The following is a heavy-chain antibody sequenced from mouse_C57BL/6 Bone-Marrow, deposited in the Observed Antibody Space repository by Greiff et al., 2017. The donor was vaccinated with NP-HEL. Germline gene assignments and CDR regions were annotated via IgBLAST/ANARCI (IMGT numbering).Heavy chain of an antibody. D-gene: IGHD2-13*01. J-gene: IGHJ4*01. CDR1: GYSFTGYY. CDR3: ARKEVKERAMDY. V-gene: IGHV1-42*01. CDR2: INPSTGGT. Sequence: EVQLQQSGPELVKPGASVKISCKASGYSFTGYYMNWEKQSPEKSLEWIGEINPSTGGTTYNQKFKAKATLTVDKSSSTAYMQLKSLTSEDSAVYYCARKEVKERAMDYWGQGTSVTVSS.